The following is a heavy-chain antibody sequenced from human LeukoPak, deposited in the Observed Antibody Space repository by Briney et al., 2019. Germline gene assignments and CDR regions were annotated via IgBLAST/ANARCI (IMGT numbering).Heavy chain of an antibody. CDR3: AKPYSGSYYFDY. CDR2: ISGSGGST. CDR1: GFTFSSYA. V-gene: IGHV3-23*01. Sequence: GGSLRLSCAASGFTFSSYAMSWVRQAPGKGLVWVSGISGSGGSTYYADSVKGRFTISRDNSKNKVYLQMSSLRAEDTAVYYCAKPYSGSYYFDYWGQGTLVTVSS. D-gene: IGHD1-26*01. J-gene: IGHJ4*02.